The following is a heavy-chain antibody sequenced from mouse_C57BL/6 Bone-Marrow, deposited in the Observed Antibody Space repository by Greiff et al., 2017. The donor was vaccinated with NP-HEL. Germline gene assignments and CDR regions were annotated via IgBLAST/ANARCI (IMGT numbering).Heavy chain of an antibody. D-gene: IGHD2-4*01. CDR1: GFTFSDYG. CDR2: ISSGSSTI. V-gene: IGHV5-17*01. J-gene: IGHJ2*01. Sequence: EVQGVESEGGLVKPGGSLKLSCAASGFTFSDYGMHWVRQAPEKGLEWVAYISSGSSTIYYADTVKGRFTISRDNAKNTLFLQMTSLRSEDTAMYYCARRSYYDPHFDYWGQGTTLTVSS. CDR3: ARRSYYDPHFDY.